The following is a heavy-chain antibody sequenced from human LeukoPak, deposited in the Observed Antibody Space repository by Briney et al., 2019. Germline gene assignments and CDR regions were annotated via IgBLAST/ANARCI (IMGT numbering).Heavy chain of an antibody. CDR3: ARSGRAYDFWSGYYQGGEFSFDY. CDR1: GGSFSGYY. D-gene: IGHD3-3*01. Sequence: SETLSLTCAVYGGSFSGYYWSWIRQPPGKGLEWIGEINHSGSTNYNPSLKSRVTISVDTSKNQFSLKLSSVTAADTAVYYCARSGRAYDFWSGYYQGGEFSFDYWGQGTLVTVSS. J-gene: IGHJ4*02. CDR2: INHSGST. V-gene: IGHV4-34*01.